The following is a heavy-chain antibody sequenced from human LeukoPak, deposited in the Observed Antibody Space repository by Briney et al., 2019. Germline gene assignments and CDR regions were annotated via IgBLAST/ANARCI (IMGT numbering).Heavy chain of an antibody. J-gene: IGHJ5*02. D-gene: IGHD1-1*01. CDR1: GGSISNYY. Sequence: SETLPLTCTVSGGSISNYYWSWIRQPPGKELEWVGYVSYSGSTNYNPSLNSRVTISVDTSKSQFSLKLSSVTAADTAVYYCARDKTGNNWFDPWGQGTLVTVSS. CDR3: ARDKTGNNWFDP. V-gene: IGHV4-59*13. CDR2: VSYSGST.